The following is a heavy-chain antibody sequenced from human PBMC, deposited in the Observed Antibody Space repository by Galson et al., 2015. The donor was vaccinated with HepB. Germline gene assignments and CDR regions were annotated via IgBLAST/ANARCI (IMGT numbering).Heavy chain of an antibody. CDR1: GFTFSGSA. D-gene: IGHD3-22*01. V-gene: IGHV3-73*01. J-gene: IGHJ4*02. CDR2: IRSRANNYAT. CDR3: ARLGDFSGDSSR. Sequence: SLRLSCAASGFTFSGSAIHWVRQASGKGPEWVGRIRSRANNYATSYVPSLGGRFTISRDDSKNLAYLNMRRLKTEDTAVYYCARLGDFSGDSSRWGQGTLVTVSS.